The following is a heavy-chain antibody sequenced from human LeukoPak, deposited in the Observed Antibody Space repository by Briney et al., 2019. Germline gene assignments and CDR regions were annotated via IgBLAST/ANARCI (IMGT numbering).Heavy chain of an antibody. CDR3: ARVYGSYYEGNWFDP. Sequence: ASVKVSCEASGYTFTSYGISWVRQAPGQGLEWMGWISAYNGNTNYAQKLQGRVTMTTDTSTSTAYMELRSLRSDDTAVYYCARVYGSYYEGNWFDPWGQGTLVTVSS. V-gene: IGHV1-18*01. J-gene: IGHJ5*02. CDR2: ISAYNGNT. D-gene: IGHD1-26*01. CDR1: GYTFTSYG.